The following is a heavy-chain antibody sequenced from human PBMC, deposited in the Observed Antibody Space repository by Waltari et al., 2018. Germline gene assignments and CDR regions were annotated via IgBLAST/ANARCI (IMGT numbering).Heavy chain of an antibody. CDR3: ARGSRGGYCSGGSCPAKEDY. CDR2: IYSGGST. J-gene: IGHJ4*02. D-gene: IGHD2-15*01. CDR1: GFPVSSNY. V-gene: IGHV3-53*01. Sequence: EVQLVESGGGLIQPGGSLRLPCADSGFPVSSNYMSWVGQAPGKGLEWVSVIYSGGSTYYADSVKGRFTISRDNSKNTLYLQMNSLRAEDTAVYYCARGSRGGYCSGGSCPAKEDYWGQGTLVTVSS.